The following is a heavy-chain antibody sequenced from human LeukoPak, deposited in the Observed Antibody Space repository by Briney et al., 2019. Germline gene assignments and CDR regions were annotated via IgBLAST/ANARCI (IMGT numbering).Heavy chain of an antibody. CDR1: GFTFGDYA. J-gene: IGHJ4*02. D-gene: IGHD4-17*01. Sequence: GGSLTLSCTASGFTFGDYAMSWIREAPGKGLEWVGFIRSKAYGGTTEYAASVKGRFTISRDDSKSIAYLQMNSLKTEDTAVYYCTSRGDYGDYRHYWGQGTLVTVSS. CDR2: IRSKAYGGTT. CDR3: TSRGDYGDYRHY. V-gene: IGHV3-49*03.